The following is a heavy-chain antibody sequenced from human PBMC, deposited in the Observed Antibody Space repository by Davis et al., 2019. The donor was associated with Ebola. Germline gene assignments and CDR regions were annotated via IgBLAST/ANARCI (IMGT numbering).Heavy chain of an antibody. V-gene: IGHV3-7*03. D-gene: IGHD3-10*01. CDR3: ARDLGYYGSGNTFF. Sequence: GESLKISCAASKFTLSSYWMSWVRQAPGKGLEWVANIKQDGSEKYYVDSVKGRFTISRDNSKNTLYLQMNSLRAEDTAVYYCARDLGYYGSGNTFFWGQGTLVTVSS. J-gene: IGHJ4*02. CDR1: KFTLSSYW. CDR2: IKQDGSEK.